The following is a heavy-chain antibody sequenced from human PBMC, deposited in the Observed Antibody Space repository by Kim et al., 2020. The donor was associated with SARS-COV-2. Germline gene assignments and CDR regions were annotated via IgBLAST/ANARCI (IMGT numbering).Heavy chain of an antibody. CDR3: ARFVYYYGSGSYNWFDP. J-gene: IGHJ5*02. CDR2: INHSGST. D-gene: IGHD3-10*01. V-gene: IGHV4-34*01. Sequence: SETLSLTCAVYGGSFSGYYWSWIRQPPGKGLEWIGEINHSGSTNYNPSLKSRVTISVDTSKNQFSLKLSSVTAADTAVYYCARFVYYYGSGSYNWFDPWGQGTLVTVSS. CDR1: GGSFSGYY.